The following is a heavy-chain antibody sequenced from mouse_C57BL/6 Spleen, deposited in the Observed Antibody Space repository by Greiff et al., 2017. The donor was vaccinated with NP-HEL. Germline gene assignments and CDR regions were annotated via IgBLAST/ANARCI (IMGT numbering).Heavy chain of an antibody. Sequence: GGGLVQPKGSLKLSCAASGFTFNTYAMHWVRQAPGKGLEWVARVRSKSSNYATYYVDSVKDRFTISRDDSQSMLYLQMNNLKTEDTAMYYCVRDTLDSSGPAWFAYWGQGTLGTVSA. CDR1: GFTFNTYA. V-gene: IGHV10-3*01. CDR2: VRSKSSNYAT. D-gene: IGHD3-2*02. CDR3: VRDTLDSSGPAWFAY. J-gene: IGHJ3*01.